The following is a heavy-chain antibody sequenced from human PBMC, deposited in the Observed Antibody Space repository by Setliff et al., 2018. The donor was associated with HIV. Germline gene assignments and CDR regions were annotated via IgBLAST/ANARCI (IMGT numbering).Heavy chain of an antibody. CDR1: GGSIISSNW. D-gene: IGHD2-21*01. Sequence: SETLSLTCAVSGGSIISSNWWSWVRQPPGKGPEWIGEIYHSGNTNYNPSLKSRVTISVDESKNQFSLKLSFVTAADTAVYYCARHVISRAIVVVIANHFDYWGQGTLVTVS. V-gene: IGHV4-4*02. J-gene: IGHJ4*02. CDR2: IYHSGNT. CDR3: ARHVISRAIVVVIANHFDY.